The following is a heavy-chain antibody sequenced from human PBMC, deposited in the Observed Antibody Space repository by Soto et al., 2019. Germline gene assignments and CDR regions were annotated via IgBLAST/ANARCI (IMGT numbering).Heavy chain of an antibody. V-gene: IGHV3-33*01. D-gene: IGHD2-15*01. CDR2: IWYDGSNK. CDR3: ARDWELLGYCGGGSCYKAFDI. J-gene: IGHJ3*02. CDR1: GFTFSRSG. Sequence: QVQLVESGGGVVQPGRSLRLSCAASGFTFSRSGMHWVRQAPGKGLEWVAVIWYDGSNKYYTDSVKGRFTISRDNSKNTLYLKMNSRRAEDTVGYYCARDWELLGYCGGGSCYKAFDIWGQGTMVTVSS.